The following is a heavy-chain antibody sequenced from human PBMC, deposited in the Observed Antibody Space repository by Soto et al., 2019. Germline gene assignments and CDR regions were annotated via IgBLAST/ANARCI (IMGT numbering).Heavy chain of an antibody. Sequence: EVQLVESGGGLVQPGGSLKLSCAASGFTFSGSAMHWVRQASGKGLEWVGRIRSKANSYATAYAASVKGRFTISREYSNNTAYLQMNRLKTEDTAVYYCTRHQDLMLVATTANDYWGQGTLVTVSS. CDR1: GFTFSGSA. D-gene: IGHD5-12*01. J-gene: IGHJ4*02. CDR2: IRSKANSYAT. V-gene: IGHV3-73*02. CDR3: TRHQDLMLVATTANDY.